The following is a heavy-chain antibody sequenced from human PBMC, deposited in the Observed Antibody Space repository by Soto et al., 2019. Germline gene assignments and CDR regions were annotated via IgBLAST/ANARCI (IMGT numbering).Heavy chain of an antibody. Sequence: GSLRLSCVVSVFPFGANAMSWVRQAPGKGLEWVSGLSNTGRRTSYADSVKGRFNISRDNSENTVYLQMNSLRVGDTAVYYCATEMGATQGPFDNWGQGTLVTVSS. CDR1: VFPFGANA. J-gene: IGHJ4*02. D-gene: IGHD1-26*01. CDR2: LSNTGRRT. CDR3: ATEMGATQGPFDN. V-gene: IGHV3-23*01.